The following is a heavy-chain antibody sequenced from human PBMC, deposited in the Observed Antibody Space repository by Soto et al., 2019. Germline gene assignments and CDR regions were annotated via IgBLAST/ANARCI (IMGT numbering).Heavy chain of an antibody. CDR2: ISGSGGHT. Sequence: PGGSLRLSCAGSGFSFFSYAMSWVRQAPGKGLEWVSTISGSGGHTYYADSVKGRFVVSRDNDKNTVYLHMNGLTGEDTAIYFCAKVEMGWFAHWGQGTQVTVSS. J-gene: IGHJ5*02. CDR3: AKVEMGWFAH. CDR1: GFSFFSYA. V-gene: IGHV3-23*01. D-gene: IGHD2-8*01.